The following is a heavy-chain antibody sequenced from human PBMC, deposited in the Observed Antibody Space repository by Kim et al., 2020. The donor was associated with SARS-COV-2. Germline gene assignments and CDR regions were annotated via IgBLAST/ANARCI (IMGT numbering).Heavy chain of an antibody. CDR2: INAGNGNT. CDR1: GYTFTSYA. CDR3: ARDVRYGSGSYYNYYYGMDV. J-gene: IGHJ6*02. D-gene: IGHD3-10*01. Sequence: ASVKVSCKASGYTFTSYAMHWVRQAPGQRLEWMGWINAGNGNTKYSQKFQGRVTITRDTSASTAYMELSSLRSEDTAVYYCARDVRYGSGSYYNYYYGMDVWGQGTTVTVSS. V-gene: IGHV1-3*01.